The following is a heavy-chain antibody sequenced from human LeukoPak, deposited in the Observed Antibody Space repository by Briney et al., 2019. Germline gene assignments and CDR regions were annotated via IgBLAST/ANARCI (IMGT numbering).Heavy chain of an antibody. CDR1: GGTFSSYA. J-gene: IGHJ6*02. CDR3: ARSGWRWERSGSGYYYYGMDV. V-gene: IGHV1-69*01. D-gene: IGHD3-10*01. Sequence: GASVKVSCKASGGTFSSYAISWVRQAPGQGLEWMGGIIPIFGTANYAQKFQGRVTITADESTSTAYMELSSLRSEDTAVYYCARSGWRWERSGSGYYYYGMDVWGQGTTVTVSS. CDR2: IIPIFGTA.